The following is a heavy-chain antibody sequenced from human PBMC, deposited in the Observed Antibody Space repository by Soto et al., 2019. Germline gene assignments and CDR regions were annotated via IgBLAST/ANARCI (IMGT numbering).Heavy chain of an antibody. Sequence: SETLSLTCTVSGGSISSGGYYWSWIRQHPGKGLEWIGYIYYSGSTYYNPSLKSRVTISVDTSKNQFSLKLSSVTAADTAVYYCASICSGGSCFHFDYWGQGTLVTISS. V-gene: IGHV4-31*03. D-gene: IGHD2-15*01. CDR1: GGSISSGGYY. CDR2: IYYSGST. J-gene: IGHJ4*02. CDR3: ASICSGGSCFHFDY.